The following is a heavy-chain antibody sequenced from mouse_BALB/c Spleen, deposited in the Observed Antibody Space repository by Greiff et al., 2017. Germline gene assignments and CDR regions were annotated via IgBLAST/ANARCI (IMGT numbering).Heavy chain of an antibody. D-gene: IGHD2-12*01. J-gene: IGHJ1*01. V-gene: IGHV1-55*01. CDR3: ARSNYRSFDV. Sequence: VQLHQPGAELVKPGTSVKLSCKASGYNFTSYWINWVKLRPGQGLEWIGDIYPGSGSTNYNEKFKSKATLTVDTSSSTAYMQLSSLASEDSALYYCARSNYRSFDVWGAGTTVTVSS. CDR1: GYNFTSYW. CDR2: IYPGSGST.